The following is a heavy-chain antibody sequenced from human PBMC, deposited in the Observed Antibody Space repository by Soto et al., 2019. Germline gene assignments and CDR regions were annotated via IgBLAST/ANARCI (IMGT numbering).Heavy chain of an antibody. CDR1: WYIFTDHY. V-gene: IGHV1-2*02. J-gene: IGHJ6*01. CDR3: ARLTRYNYGVEV. Sequence: ASVEVAFKASWYIFTDHYIHLLLQAPGQWLELMGFINPISVDTDYAQKFQGRVIMTRDTSILTAYMDLSRLKSDDTAVYYCARLTRYNYGVEVWGPGTTLNVSP. CDR2: INPISVDT.